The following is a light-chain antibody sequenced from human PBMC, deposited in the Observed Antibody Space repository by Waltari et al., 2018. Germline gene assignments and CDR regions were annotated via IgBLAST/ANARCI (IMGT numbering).Light chain of an antibody. V-gene: IGKV3-20*01. CDR2: YAS. Sequence: IVLTQSPATLSSSPGARATLACRTSQSGGRSLAWYQQKPGQAPRLLIYYASRRATGIPDRFSGSGSGTDFSLTISRLEPEDFAVYYCQHYVRLPATFGQGTKVEI. CDR3: QHYVRLPAT. CDR1: QSGGRS. J-gene: IGKJ1*01.